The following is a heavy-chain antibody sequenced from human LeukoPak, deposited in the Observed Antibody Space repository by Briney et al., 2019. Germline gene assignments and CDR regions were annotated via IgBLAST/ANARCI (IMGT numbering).Heavy chain of an antibody. CDR1: GYSFSNYG. D-gene: IGHD3-10*01. J-gene: IGHJ4*02. CDR2: IGRISAHNGDV. CDR3: ARYNTLLRGVTTSDY. Sequence: ASVKASCKASGYSFSNYGISWVRQAPGQGLEWMGRIGRISAHNGDVNYAPRFQGRVTMTTDTSTTTAYMELRSLRFDDTAVYYCARYNTLLRGVTTSDYWGQGTLVTVSS. V-gene: IGHV1-18*01.